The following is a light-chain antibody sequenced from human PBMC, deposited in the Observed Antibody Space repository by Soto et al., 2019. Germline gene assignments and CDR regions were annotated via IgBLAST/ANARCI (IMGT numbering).Light chain of an antibody. Sequence: DIQMTQSPSSLSASVGDRVTISCRASQSISSYLHWYQQKPGKAPKLLIYAASNLQSGVPSRFSACGSGTNFTLTISSLQPEDFAAYYCQQSYSAPITFGLGTRLEIK. CDR3: QQSYSAPIT. J-gene: IGKJ5*01. V-gene: IGKV1-39*01. CDR1: QSISSY. CDR2: AAS.